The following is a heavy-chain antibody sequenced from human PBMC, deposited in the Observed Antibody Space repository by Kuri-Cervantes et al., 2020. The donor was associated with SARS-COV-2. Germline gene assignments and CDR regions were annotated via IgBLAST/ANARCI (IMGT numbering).Heavy chain of an antibody. V-gene: IGHV3-21*01. CDR1: GFTFSSYS. D-gene: IGHD3-3*01. Sequence: GESLKISCAASGFTFSSYSMNWVRQAPGKGLEWVSSISSSSSYIYYADSMRGRFTISRDNAKNSLYLQMNSLRAEDTAVYYCARDLGYGFWSGYKGYLQDWGQGTLVTVSS. J-gene: IGHJ1*01. CDR3: ARDLGYGFWSGYKGYLQD. CDR2: ISSSSSYI.